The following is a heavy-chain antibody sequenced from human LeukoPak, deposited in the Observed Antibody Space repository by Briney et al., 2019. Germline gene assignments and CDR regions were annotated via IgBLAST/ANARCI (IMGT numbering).Heavy chain of an antibody. V-gene: IGHV5-51*01. CDR3: AVAVTTWSLFFDY. CDR2: IYPGDSGT. Sequence: GESLKISCKGSGYSFTSYWIGWVRQMPGKGLEWMGIIYPGDSGTRYSPSFQGQVTISADKSISTAYLQWSSLKASDTAMYYCAVAVTTWSLFFDYWGQGTLVTVSS. CDR1: GYSFTSYW. D-gene: IGHD4-17*01. J-gene: IGHJ4*02.